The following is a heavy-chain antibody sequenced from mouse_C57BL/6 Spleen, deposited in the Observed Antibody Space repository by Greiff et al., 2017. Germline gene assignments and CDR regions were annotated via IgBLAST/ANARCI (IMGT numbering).Heavy chain of an antibody. CDR3: ARDHSSGYYFDY. V-gene: IGHV5-16*01. J-gene: IGHJ2*01. Sequence: VQLKESEGGLVQPGSSMKLSCTASGFTFSDYYMAWVRQVPEKGLEWVANINYDGSSTYYLDSLKSRFIISRDNAKNILYLQMSSLKSEDTATYYCARDHSSGYYFDYWGQGTTLTVSS. CDR2: INYDGSST. D-gene: IGHD3-2*02. CDR1: GFTFSDYY.